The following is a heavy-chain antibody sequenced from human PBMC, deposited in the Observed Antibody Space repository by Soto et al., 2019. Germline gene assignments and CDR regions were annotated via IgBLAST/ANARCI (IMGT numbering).Heavy chain of an antibody. CDR2: IKQDGSEK. Sequence: GGSLRLSFVPSGFTFRGNWPNWVRQAPGKGLAGVANIKQDGSEKYYVDSVKGRFTISRDNAKNPLYLQMNSLRADDTAVYYCTRDGVSASLYDYYGMDVWGQGT. J-gene: IGHJ6*02. CDR1: GFTFRGNW. CDR3: TRDGVSASLYDYYGMDV. V-gene: IGHV3-7*03. D-gene: IGHD2-21*01.